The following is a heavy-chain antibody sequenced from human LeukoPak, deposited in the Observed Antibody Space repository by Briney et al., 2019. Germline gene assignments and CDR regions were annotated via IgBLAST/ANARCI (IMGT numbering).Heavy chain of an antibody. J-gene: IGHJ6*02. D-gene: IGHD2-2*01. CDR2: LSSSSTI. CDR3: AKDWDCSSTSCYWYYYGMDV. CDR1: GFTVSSYS. Sequence: GGSLRLSCAASGFTVSSYSMNWVRQPPGKGLEWASYLSSSSTINSADSVKGRFTISRDNSKNTLYLQMNSLRAEDTAVYFCAKDWDCSSTSCYWYYYGMDVWGQGTTVTVSS. V-gene: IGHV3-48*01.